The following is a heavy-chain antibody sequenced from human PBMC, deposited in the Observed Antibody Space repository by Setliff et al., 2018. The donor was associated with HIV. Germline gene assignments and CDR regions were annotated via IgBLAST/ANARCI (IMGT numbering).Heavy chain of an antibody. CDR3: ARLRADVDTATMFSYYYYMDV. J-gene: IGHJ6*03. V-gene: IGHV4-34*01. D-gene: IGHD5-18*01. Sequence: SETLSLTCAVFGGSFTDIGGSFTDYYWIWIRQPPGKGLEWIGEINHSGSTNYNPSLKSRVTISVDTSKNQFSLKLSSVTAADTAVYYCARLRADVDTATMFSYYYYMDVWGKGTTVTVSS. CDR1: GGSFTDIGGSFTDYY. CDR2: INHSGST.